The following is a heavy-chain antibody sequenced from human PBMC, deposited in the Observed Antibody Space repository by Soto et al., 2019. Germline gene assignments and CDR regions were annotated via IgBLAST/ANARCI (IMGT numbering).Heavy chain of an antibody. CDR3: ANFPLSYDFWSGWNYYYGMDV. V-gene: IGHV3-23*01. Sequence: GSLRLSCAASGFTFSSYAMSWVRQAPGKGLEWVSAISGSGGSTYYADSVKGRFTISRDNSKNTLYLQMNSLRAEDTAVYYCANFPLSYDFWSGWNYYYGMDVWGQGTTVTVSS. CDR1: GFTFSSYA. J-gene: IGHJ6*02. CDR2: ISGSGGST. D-gene: IGHD3-3*01.